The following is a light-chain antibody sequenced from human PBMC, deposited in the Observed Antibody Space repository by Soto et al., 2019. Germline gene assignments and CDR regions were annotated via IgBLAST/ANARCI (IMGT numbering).Light chain of an antibody. CDR1: QSVLSSYNNKNN. V-gene: IGKV4-1*01. CDR2: WTS. CDR3: QHYNHVLVT. J-gene: IGKJ4*01. Sequence: DIVMTQSPDSLAVSLGERATINCKSSQSVLSSYNNKNNIAWYQQKPGQSPKLLIYWTSTRESGVSDRFSGSGSGTDFTLTISSLQAEDVAVYYCQHYNHVLVTFGGGTKVEIK.